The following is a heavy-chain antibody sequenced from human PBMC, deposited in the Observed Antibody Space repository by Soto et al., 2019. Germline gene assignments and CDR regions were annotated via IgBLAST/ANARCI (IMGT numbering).Heavy chain of an antibody. D-gene: IGHD3-22*01. J-gene: IGHJ4*02. CDR1: GYTFTSYY. CDR2: INPSGGST. V-gene: IGHV1-46*01. Sequence: QVQLVQSGAEVKKPGASVKVSCKASGYTFTSYYMHWVRQAPGQGLEWMGIINPSGGSTSYAQKLRGRVTMTRDTSTSTVYMELSSLRSEDTAVYYCARDLITVVVTSSPYYFDYWGQGTLVTVSS. CDR3: ARDLITVVVTSSPYYFDY.